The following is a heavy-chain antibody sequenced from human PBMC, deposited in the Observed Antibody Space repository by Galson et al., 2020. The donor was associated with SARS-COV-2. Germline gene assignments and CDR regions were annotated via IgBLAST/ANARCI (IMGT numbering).Heavy chain of an antibody. CDR1: GFTFSTYP. D-gene: IGHD4-17*01. V-gene: IGHV3-23*01. Sequence: GESLKISFAASGFTFSTYPMTWLRQVPDKVLESISTISRSVVNTFYTDSVKGRFTISRDNSNNTLYLQMNSLRADDTAVDYCAKLRLDYGAPAATFDVWGKGKMVTVSS. CDR2: ISRSVVNT. CDR3: AKLRLDYGAPAATFDV. J-gene: IGHJ3*01.